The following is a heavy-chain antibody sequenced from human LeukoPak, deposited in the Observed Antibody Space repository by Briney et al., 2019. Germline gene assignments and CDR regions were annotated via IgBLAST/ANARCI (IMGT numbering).Heavy chain of an antibody. V-gene: IGHV4-39*07. Sequence: SETLSLTCSVSVGAIRSSSYYWGWIRQPPGKGLEWIGSFIYSGNTYHNPSLKSRVTMSVDTSKNQFSLKLTSMTAADTAVYYCTRMPAVGLQGFDYWGQGTPVTASS. D-gene: IGHD6-13*01. CDR2: FIYSGNT. CDR3: TRMPAVGLQGFDY. J-gene: IGHJ4*02. CDR1: VGAIRSSSYY.